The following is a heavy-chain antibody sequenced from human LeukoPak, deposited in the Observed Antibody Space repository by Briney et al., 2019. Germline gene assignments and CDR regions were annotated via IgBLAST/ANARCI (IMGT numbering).Heavy chain of an antibody. V-gene: IGHV1-69*04. D-gene: IGHD3-10*01. CDR1: GGTFSSYA. J-gene: IGHJ4*02. CDR3: ASGRFGESDTD. CDR2: IIPILGIA. Sequence: SVKVSCKASGGTFSSYAISWVRQAPGQGLEWMGRIIPILGIANYAQKFQGRVTITADKSTSTAHMELSSLRSEDTAVYYCASGRFGESDTDWGQGTLVTVSS.